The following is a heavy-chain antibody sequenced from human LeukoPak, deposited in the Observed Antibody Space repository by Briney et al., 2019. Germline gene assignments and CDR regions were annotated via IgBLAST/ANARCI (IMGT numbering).Heavy chain of an antibody. CDR2: INTNSGDT. V-gene: IGHV1-2*06. Sequence: GASVKVSCKASGFTFTSYDLHWVRQAPGHGPEWMGRINTNSGDTNYVQKFQDRVTMTRDTSITTVYMELSRLTSDDTAVYYCARDRLSAAGRGGWGPGTLVTVSS. D-gene: IGHD6-13*01. CDR1: GFTFTSYD. CDR3: ARDRLSAAGRGG. J-gene: IGHJ4*02.